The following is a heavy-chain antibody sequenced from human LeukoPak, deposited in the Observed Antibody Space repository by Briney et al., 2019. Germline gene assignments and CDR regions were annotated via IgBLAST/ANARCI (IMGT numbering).Heavy chain of an antibody. J-gene: IGHJ6*02. V-gene: IGHV3-30*03. CDR1: GFTFSSYG. CDR3: ASRPAAIPLNYYYYYGMDV. D-gene: IGHD2-2*02. CDR2: ISYDGSNK. Sequence: PGGSLRLSWAASGFTFSSYGMHWFRKAPGKGLEWVAVISYDGSNKYYADSVKGRFTISRDNSKNTLYLQMNSLRAEDTAVYYCASRPAAIPLNYYYYYGMDVWGQGTTVTVSS.